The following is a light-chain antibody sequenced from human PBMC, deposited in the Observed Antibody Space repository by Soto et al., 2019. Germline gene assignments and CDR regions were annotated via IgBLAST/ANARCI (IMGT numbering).Light chain of an antibody. J-gene: IGKJ1*01. CDR2: AIS. CDR1: ESVYESQ. Sequence: IVLTQSPGTLSLSPWERATLSCRSSESVYESQLAWYQQKAGQAPRLLIYAISTRATGIPARFSGSGSGTDFTLTISRLEPEDFAVYYCQQYGSSTGTFGQGTKVDIK. CDR3: QQYGSSTGT. V-gene: IGKV3-20*01.